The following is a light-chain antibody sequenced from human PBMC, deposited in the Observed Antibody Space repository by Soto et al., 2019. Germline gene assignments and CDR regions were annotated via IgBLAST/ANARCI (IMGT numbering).Light chain of an antibody. Sequence: QAVLTQPPSVSGAPGQRVTISCTGSSSNIGAGYDVHWYQQLPGTAPKLPIYGNSNRPSGFPDRFSGSKSGTSASLAITGLQAEDEADYYCQSYDSSLSGPVVFGGGTKLTVL. J-gene: IGLJ2*01. CDR3: QSYDSSLSGPVV. CDR1: SSNIGAGYD. CDR2: GNS. V-gene: IGLV1-40*01.